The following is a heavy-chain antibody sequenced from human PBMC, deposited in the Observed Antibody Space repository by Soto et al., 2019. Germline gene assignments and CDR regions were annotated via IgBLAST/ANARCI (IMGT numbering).Heavy chain of an antibody. V-gene: IGHV5-51*01. CDR1: GYSFTSYW. D-gene: IGHD3-3*01. CDR2: IYPGDSDT. CDR3: ARQDRGDDFWSGYSYYYYYYMDV. J-gene: IGHJ6*03. Sequence: PGESLKISCKGSGYSFTSYWIGWVRQMPGKGLEWMGIIYPGDSDTRYSPSFQGQVTISADKSISTAYLQWSSLKASDTAMYYCARQDRGDDFWSGYSYYYYYYMDVWGKGTTVTVSS.